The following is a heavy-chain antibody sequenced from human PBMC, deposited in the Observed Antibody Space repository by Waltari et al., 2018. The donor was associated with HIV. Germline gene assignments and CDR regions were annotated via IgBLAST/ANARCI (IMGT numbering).Heavy chain of an antibody. CDR1: GPSLTIYS. J-gene: IGHJ5*02. Sequence: QVELQESGPGLVKPSETLSLTCTVSGPSLTIYSMTWFQQLSGGQLELIGYIEEYGVTKYSPSLSSRASISVETSKKHIYLRLTPVTAADTAIYYCARTRMTATDWYGGGPEWFDPWGHGILVTVSS. D-gene: IGHD3-9*01. CDR3: ARTRMTATDWYGGGPEWFDP. CDR2: IEEYGVT. V-gene: IGHV4-59*01.